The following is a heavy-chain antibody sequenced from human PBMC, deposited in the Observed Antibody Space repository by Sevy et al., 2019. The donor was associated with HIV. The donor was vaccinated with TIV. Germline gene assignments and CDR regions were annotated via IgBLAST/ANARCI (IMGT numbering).Heavy chain of an antibody. V-gene: IGHV5-51*01. D-gene: IGHD6-13*01. CDR2: IYPRDSDT. CDR3: ATAITAAGYAFDI. J-gene: IGHJ3*02. Sequence: GESLKISCKASGYSFTSYWIGWVRQMPGIGLEWMGIIYPRDSDTRYSPSFEGQVTISADKSISTAYLQWRRLKASDTAMYYCATAITAAGYAFDIWGQGTLVTVSS. CDR1: GYSFTSYW.